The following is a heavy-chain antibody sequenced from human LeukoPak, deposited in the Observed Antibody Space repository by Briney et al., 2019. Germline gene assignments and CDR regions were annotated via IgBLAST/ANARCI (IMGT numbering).Heavy chain of an antibody. V-gene: IGHV3-30*18. D-gene: IGHD2-15*01. CDR3: AKDSGGSDLDD. Sequence: GGSLRLSCAASGFIFSGSVMHWVRQAPGKGLEWVAIISYDGTNENYGDSVKGRFTISRDNSKSTLYLHMNSLRHDDTAVYYCAKDSGGSDLDDLGHGSLVIVSS. J-gene: IGHJ4*01. CDR1: GFIFSGSV. CDR2: ISYDGTNE.